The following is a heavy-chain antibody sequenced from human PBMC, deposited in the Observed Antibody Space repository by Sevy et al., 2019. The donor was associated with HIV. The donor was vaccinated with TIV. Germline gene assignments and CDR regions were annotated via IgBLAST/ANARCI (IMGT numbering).Heavy chain of an antibody. CDR1: GFTFSNYA. Sequence: GGSLRLSCAASGFTFSNYAMHWVRQAPGKGLEWIAYVSGRGTTTTTKYYADSVEGRFTISRDNTKRSVYLQMDSLRVDDSAVYYCTKGVAMDVWGQGTTVTVSS. CDR2: VSGRGTTTTTK. V-gene: IGHV3-48*03. J-gene: IGHJ6*02. D-gene: IGHD2-8*01. CDR3: TKGVAMDV.